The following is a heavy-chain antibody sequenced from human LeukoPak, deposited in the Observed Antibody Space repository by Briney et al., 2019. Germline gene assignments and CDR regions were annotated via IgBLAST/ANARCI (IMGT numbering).Heavy chain of an antibody. J-gene: IGHJ6*03. CDR2: INHSGGT. D-gene: IGHD2-2*02. CDR3: ARGRLYCSSTSCYTASYYYYMDV. CDR1: GGPFSGYY. Sequence: SETLSFTCAVYGGPFSGYYWSWIRQPPGKRLEWIGEINHSGGTNYNPSLKSRVTISVDTSKNQFSLKLSSVTAADTAVYYCARGRLYCSSTSCYTASYYYYMDVWGKGTTVTVSS. V-gene: IGHV4-34*01.